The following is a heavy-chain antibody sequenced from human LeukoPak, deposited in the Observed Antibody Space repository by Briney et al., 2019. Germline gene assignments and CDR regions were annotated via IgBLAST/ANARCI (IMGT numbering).Heavy chain of an antibody. D-gene: IGHD3-22*01. J-gene: IGHJ4*02. Sequence: GSLKLFRGTSGFPLCYYSLGLVRQAPGEGVGWVSAISGSGGSTYYADSVKGRFTISRDNSKNTLYLQMNSLRAEDTAVYYCAKDQYDSSIFDYWGQGTLVTVSS. CDR2: ISGSGGST. CDR1: GFPLCYYS. V-gene: IGHV3-23*01. CDR3: AKDQYDSSIFDY.